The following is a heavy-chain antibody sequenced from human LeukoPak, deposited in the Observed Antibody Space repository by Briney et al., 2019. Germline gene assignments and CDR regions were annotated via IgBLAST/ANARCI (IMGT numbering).Heavy chain of an antibody. J-gene: IGHJ4*02. CDR1: GFTFSSYS. CDR3: AKDAIVRIAVARSLDY. CDR2: ISGTGDSI. D-gene: IGHD6-19*01. Sequence: GGSLRLSCAASGFTFSSYSMNWVRQAPGQGLEWDSGISGTGDSIYYVDSVQGRYTISRDNSKNMVYLQMNSLRAEDTAVYFCAKDAIVRIAVARSLDYWGQGTRVTVSS. V-gene: IGHV3-23*01.